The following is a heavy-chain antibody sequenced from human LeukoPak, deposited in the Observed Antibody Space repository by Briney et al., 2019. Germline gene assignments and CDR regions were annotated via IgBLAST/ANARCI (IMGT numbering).Heavy chain of an antibody. J-gene: IGHJ3*02. D-gene: IGHD3-22*01. CDR3: AVTYYYDSSGYRPDAFDI. CDR1: GYTFTSYG. CDR2: ISAYNGNT. Sequence: ASVKVSCKASGYTFTSYGISWVRQAPGQGLEWMGWISAYNGNTNYAQKLQGRVTMTTDTSTSTAYVELRSLRSDDTAVYYCAVTYYYDSSGYRPDAFDIWGQGTMVTVSS. V-gene: IGHV1-18*01.